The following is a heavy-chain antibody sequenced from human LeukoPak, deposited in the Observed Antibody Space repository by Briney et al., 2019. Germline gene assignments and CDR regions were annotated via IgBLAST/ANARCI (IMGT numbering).Heavy chain of an antibody. J-gene: IGHJ6*04. Sequence: PGGPPRLSCAVSGLTFSTYSMNWVRQAPAQGPQWAPYISSSGSTIYYADSVKGRFTISRDNAKNSLYLQMNSLRAEDTAVYYCAELGITMIGGVWGKGTTVTVSS. V-gene: IGHV3-48*04. CDR1: GLTFSTYS. D-gene: IGHD3-10*02. CDR2: ISSSGSTI. CDR3: AELGITMIGGV.